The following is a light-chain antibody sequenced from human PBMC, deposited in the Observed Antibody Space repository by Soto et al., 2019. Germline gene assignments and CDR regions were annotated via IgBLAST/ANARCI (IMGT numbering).Light chain of an antibody. Sequence: EIVLTQSPVTLSLSPGERATLSCRASQSVDSSTYLAWYQQKPGQAPRLLIYGASSRATGIPDRFSGSGSGTDFTLTISRLEPEDFAVYYCQQYGRSPRTFGQGTKVDIK. J-gene: IGKJ1*01. V-gene: IGKV3-20*01. CDR1: QSVDSSTY. CDR3: QQYGRSPRT. CDR2: GAS.